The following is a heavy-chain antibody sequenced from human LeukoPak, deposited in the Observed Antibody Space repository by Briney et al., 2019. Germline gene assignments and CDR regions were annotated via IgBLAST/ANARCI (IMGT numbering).Heavy chain of an antibody. Sequence: GGSLRPSCAASGFTFSSYAMSWVRQAPGKGLEWVSAISGSGGSTYYADSVKGRFTISRDNSKNTLYLQMNSLRAEDTAVYYCAKDLRSPHFYFDYWGQGTLVTVSS. CDR2: ISGSGGST. D-gene: IGHD3-10*01. J-gene: IGHJ4*02. CDR1: GFTFSSYA. V-gene: IGHV3-23*01. CDR3: AKDLRSPHFYFDY.